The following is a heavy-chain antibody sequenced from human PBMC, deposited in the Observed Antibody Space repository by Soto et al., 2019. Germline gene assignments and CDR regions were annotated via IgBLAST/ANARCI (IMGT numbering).Heavy chain of an antibody. J-gene: IGHJ3*02. CDR2: IWYDGSNK. CDR3: ARVKVGDRDAFDI. D-gene: IGHD4-17*01. V-gene: IGHV3-33*01. CDR1: GFTFSSYG. Sequence: GGSLRLCCAASGFTFSSYGMHGVRQAPGKGLEWVAVIWYDGSNKYYADSVKGRFTISRDNSKNTLYLQMNSLRAEDTAVYYCARVKVGDRDAFDIWGQGTMVTVSS.